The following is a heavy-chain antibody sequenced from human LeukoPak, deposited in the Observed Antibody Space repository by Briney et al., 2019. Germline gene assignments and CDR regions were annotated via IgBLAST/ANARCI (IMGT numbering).Heavy chain of an antibody. CDR2: ISGSGGST. Sequence: QSGGSLRLSCAASGFTFSSYAMSWVRQAPGKGLEWVSAISGSGGSTYYADSVKGRFTISRDNSKNTLYLQMNSLRAEDTAVYYCAQGGKPLVRGDFAYCGPGTLATVSS. J-gene: IGHJ4*02. V-gene: IGHV3-23*01. D-gene: IGHD6-13*01. CDR3: AQGGKPLVRGDFAY. CDR1: GFTFSSYA.